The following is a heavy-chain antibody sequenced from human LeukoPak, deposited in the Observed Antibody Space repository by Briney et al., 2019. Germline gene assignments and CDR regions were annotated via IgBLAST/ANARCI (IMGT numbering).Heavy chain of an antibody. V-gene: IGHV4-38-2*02. CDR1: GYSMSSGYY. Sequence: SETLSLTCTVSGYSMSSGYYWGWIRQPPGKGLQWIGSIFHSGNSYYNPSLKSRVTISVDTSKNQFPLKVNSVTAADTAVYYRARVGYNWNLWFDFWGQGTTVTVSS. CDR3: ARVGYNWNLWFDF. J-gene: IGHJ3*01. D-gene: IGHD1-7*01. CDR2: IFHSGNS.